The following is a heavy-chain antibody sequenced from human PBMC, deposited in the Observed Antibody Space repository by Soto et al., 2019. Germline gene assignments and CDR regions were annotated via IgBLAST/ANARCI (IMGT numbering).Heavy chain of an antibody. CDR3: AKLQMVSMVRGVIITD. CDR1: GFTFSSYA. V-gene: IGHV3-23*01. CDR2: ISGSGGST. Sequence: GGSLRLSCAASGFTFSSYAMSWVRQAPGKGLEWVSAISGSGGSTYYADSVKGRFTISRDNSKNTLYLQMNSLRAEDTAVYYCAKLQMVSMVRGVIITDWGQGTLVTVSS. D-gene: IGHD3-10*01. J-gene: IGHJ4*02.